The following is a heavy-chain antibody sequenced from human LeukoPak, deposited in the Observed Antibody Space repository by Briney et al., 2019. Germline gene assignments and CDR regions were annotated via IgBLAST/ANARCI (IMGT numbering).Heavy chain of an antibody. D-gene: IGHD3-16*02. CDR3: ARDLPFKQSSVGGVILRGDY. Sequence: GASVKVSCKASGYTFTGYYMHWVRQAPGQGREWMGWINPNSGDTNYAQKFQGRVTMTRDTSISTAYMELSRLRSDDTAVYYCARDLPFKQSSVGGVILRGDYWGQGTLVTVSS. J-gene: IGHJ4*02. V-gene: IGHV1-2*02. CDR2: INPNSGDT. CDR1: GYTFTGYY.